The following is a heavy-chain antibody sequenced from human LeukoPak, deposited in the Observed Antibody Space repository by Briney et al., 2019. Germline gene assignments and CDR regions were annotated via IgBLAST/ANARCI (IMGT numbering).Heavy chain of an antibody. CDR2: IKEDGSVK. CDR3: MAESSSPWEGY. V-gene: IGHV3-7*01. J-gene: IGHJ4*02. Sequence: AGGSLRLSCADSGFTFSRHWMDWFRQAPGKGLEWVANIKEDGSVKNYVDSVKGRFTISRDNAKNSLYLQMNSLRAEDTAVYEGMAESSSPWEGYWGQGTLVTVSS. CDR1: GFTFSRHW. D-gene: IGHD6-6*01.